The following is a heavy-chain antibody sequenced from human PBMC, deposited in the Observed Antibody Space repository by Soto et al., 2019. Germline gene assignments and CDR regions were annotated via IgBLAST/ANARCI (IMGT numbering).Heavy chain of an antibody. V-gene: IGHV2-5*01. CDR1: GFSLSTSGVG. CDR3: AHRPGLRYFDWPSWFDP. Sequence: GSGPTLVNPTQTLTLTCTFSGFSLSTSGVGVGWIRQPPGKALEWLALIYWNDDKRYSPSLKSRLTITKDTSKNQVVLTMTNMDPVDTATYYCAHRPGLRYFDWPSWFDPWGQGTLVTAPQ. D-gene: IGHD3-9*01. J-gene: IGHJ5*02. CDR2: IYWNDDK.